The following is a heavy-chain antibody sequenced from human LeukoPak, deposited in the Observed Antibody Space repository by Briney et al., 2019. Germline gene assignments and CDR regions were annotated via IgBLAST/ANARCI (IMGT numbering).Heavy chain of an antibody. CDR1: GGSISSGGYY. V-gene: IGHV4-31*03. Sequence: SQTLSLTCTVSGGSISSGGYYWSWIRQHPGKGLEWIGYIYYSGSTYYNPSLKSRVTISVDTSKSQFSLKLSSVTAADTAVYYCARVPPFAFYGMDVWGQGTTVTVCS. J-gene: IGHJ6*02. CDR2: IYYSGST. CDR3: ARVPPFAFYGMDV. D-gene: IGHD2-21*01.